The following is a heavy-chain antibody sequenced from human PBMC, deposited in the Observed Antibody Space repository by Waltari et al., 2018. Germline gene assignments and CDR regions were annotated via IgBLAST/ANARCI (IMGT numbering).Heavy chain of an antibody. CDR3: AGRIAVAGGGDY. D-gene: IGHD6-19*01. CDR2: IYHSGST. CDR1: GYSISSGYY. V-gene: IGHV4-38-2*01. Sequence: QVQLQESGPGLVKPSETLSLTCAASGYSISSGYYWGWIRQPPGKGLEWIGSIYHSGSTYDNPSLKSRVTISVDASKNQFSLELSSVTAADTAVYYCAGRIAVAGGGDYWGQGTLVIVSS. J-gene: IGHJ4*02.